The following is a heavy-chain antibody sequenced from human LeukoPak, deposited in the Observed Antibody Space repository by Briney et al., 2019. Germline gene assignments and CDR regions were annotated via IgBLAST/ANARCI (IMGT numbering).Heavy chain of an antibody. V-gene: IGHV3-48*03. CDR3: ARDATTAVGWVYMDV. CDR2: ISSSGSTK. D-gene: IGHD6-13*01. J-gene: IGHJ6*03. CDR1: GFTFSSYE. Sequence: GGSLRLSCAASGFTFSSYEMNWVRQAPGKGLEWLSHISSSGSTKYYANSVKGRFTISRDNAKNSVYLQMNSLTAEDTGLYYCARDATTAVGWVYMDVWGKGTTVTISS.